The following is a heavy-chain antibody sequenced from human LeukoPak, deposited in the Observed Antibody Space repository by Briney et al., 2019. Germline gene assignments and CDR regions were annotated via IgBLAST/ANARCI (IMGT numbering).Heavy chain of an antibody. CDR1: GASISSDY. CDR3: ARLILTGYFRHGDWFDP. J-gene: IGHJ5*02. Sequence: SETLSLTCTVSGASISSDYWSWIRQPPGKGLEWIGYIHYSGTTNYNPSLKSRVTISVDTSKNQFSLKLSSVTAADTAVYYCARLILTGYFRHGDWFDPWGQGSLVTVSS. V-gene: IGHV4-59*08. D-gene: IGHD3-9*01. CDR2: IHYSGTT.